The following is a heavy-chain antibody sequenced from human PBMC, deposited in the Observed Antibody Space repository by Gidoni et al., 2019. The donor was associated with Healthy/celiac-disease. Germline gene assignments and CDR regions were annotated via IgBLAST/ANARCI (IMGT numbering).Heavy chain of an antibody. V-gene: IGHV1-69*01. CDR3: ATPTQGYNYLDY. J-gene: IGHJ4*02. CDR1: GGTVSSYA. Sequence: QVQLVQSGAAVKKPGSSVKVSCKASGGTVSSYAISWVRQAPGQGLEWMGGIIPIFGTANYAQKFQGRVTITADESTSTAYMELSSLRSEDTAVYYCATPTQGYNYLDYWGQGTLVTVSS. CDR2: IIPIFGTA. D-gene: IGHD5-18*01.